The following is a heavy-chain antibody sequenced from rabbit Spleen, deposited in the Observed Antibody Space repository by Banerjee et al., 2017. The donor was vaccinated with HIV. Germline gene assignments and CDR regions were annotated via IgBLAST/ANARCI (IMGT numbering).Heavy chain of an antibody. CDR1: GFSFSSGYD. V-gene: IGHV1S45*01. D-gene: IGHD1-1*01. Sequence: QEQLVESGGGLVKPGASLTLTCTASGFSFSSGYDMCWVRQAPGKGLEWIACIDTGSSGFTYFATWAKGRFTCSKTSSTTVTLQMTRLTAADTATYFCARDSSSSFSSYGMDLWGQGTLVTVS. J-gene: IGHJ6*01. CDR3: ARDSSSSFSSYGMDL. CDR2: IDTGSSGFT.